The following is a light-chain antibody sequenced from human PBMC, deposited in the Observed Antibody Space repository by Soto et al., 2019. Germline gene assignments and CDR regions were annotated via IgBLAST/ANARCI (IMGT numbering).Light chain of an antibody. V-gene: IGKV3-11*01. CDR2: GAS. CDR3: EQYNNWFSIT. CDR1: QSVSSY. Sequence: EIVLTQSPATLSLSPGERATLSCRASQSVSSYLAWYQQKPGQAPRLLIYGASNRATGIPDRFSGSGSGADFTLTISDVQPEDFAVYYCEQYNNWFSITFGQGTRLEI. J-gene: IGKJ5*01.